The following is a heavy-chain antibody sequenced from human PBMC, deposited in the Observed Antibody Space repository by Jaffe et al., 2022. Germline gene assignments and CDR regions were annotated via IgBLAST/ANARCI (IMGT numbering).Heavy chain of an antibody. J-gene: IGHJ5*02. D-gene: IGHD3-3*01. Sequence: QVQLQQWGAGLLKPSETLSLTCAVYGGSFSGYYWSWIRQPPGKGLEWIGEINHSGSTNYNPSLKSRVTISVDTSKNQFSLKLSSVTAADTAVYYCARGRGFWSGYYRGGSFGFDPWGQGTLVTVSS. CDR2: INHSGST. CDR1: GGSFSGYY. V-gene: IGHV4-34*01. CDR3: ARGRGFWSGYYRGGSFGFDP.